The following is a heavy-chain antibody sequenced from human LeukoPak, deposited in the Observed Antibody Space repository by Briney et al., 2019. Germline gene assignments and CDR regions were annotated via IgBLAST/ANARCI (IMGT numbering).Heavy chain of an antibody. V-gene: IGHV4-34*01. Sequence: SETLSLTCAVYGGSFSGYYWSWIRQPPGKGLEWIGEINHSGSTNYNPSLKSRVTISVDTSKNQFSLKLSSVTAADTAVYYCARWGYGSGSYYYLFDYWGQGTLVTVSS. J-gene: IGHJ4*02. CDR3: ARWGYGSGSYYYLFDY. D-gene: IGHD3-10*01. CDR2: INHSGST. CDR1: GGSFSGYY.